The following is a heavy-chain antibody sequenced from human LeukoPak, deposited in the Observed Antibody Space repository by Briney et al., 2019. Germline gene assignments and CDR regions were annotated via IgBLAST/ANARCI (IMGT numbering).Heavy chain of an antibody. V-gene: IGHV4-39*07. CDR1: GGSISSSSYY. Sequence: SETLSLTCTDSGGSISSSSYYGGWIRQPPGKGLEWIGSIYYSGSTYYNPSLKSRVTISVDTSKNQFSLKLSSVTAADTAVYYCAREHCSGGSCYSIYYYYMDVWGKGTTVTVSS. CDR2: IYYSGST. J-gene: IGHJ6*03. CDR3: AREHCSGGSCYSIYYYYMDV. D-gene: IGHD2-15*01.